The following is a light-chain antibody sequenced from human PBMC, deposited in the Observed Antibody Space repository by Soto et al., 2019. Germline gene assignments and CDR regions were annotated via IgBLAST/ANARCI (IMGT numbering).Light chain of an antibody. V-gene: IGLV1-47*01. J-gene: IGLJ1*01. CDR2: RNN. CDR1: TSNIGSNY. Sequence: QSVLTQPPSASGTPGQGVTISCSGSTSNIGSNYVYWYQQLPGTAPKLLIYRNNQRPSGVPDRFSGSKSGTSASLAISGLRSDDEADYFCATWDDSLNGFYVFGTGTKVHRP. CDR3: ATWDDSLNGFYV.